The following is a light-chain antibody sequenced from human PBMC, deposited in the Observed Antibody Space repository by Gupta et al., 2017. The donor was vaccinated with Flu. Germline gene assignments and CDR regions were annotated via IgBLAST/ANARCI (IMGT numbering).Light chain of an antibody. Sequence: SALTQTAPVSATPGPPITIACTWTTRDVGAYDYVSWYQQHPGKAPKLIIHDVNNRPSGVPDRFSGSKSGTTASLTITGLQAEEEADYFCSSRTSGDNLHVFGTGTKFTVL. CDR3: SSRTSGDNLHV. CDR2: DVN. CDR1: TRDVGAYDY. J-gene: IGLJ1*01. V-gene: IGLV2-14*03.